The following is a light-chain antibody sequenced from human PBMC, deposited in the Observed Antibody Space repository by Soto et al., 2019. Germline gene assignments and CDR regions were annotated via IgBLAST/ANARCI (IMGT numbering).Light chain of an antibody. CDR1: SGDLGTFDY. Sequence: QSVLTQPASVSASPGQSITISCTGTSGDLGTFDYVSWYQQHPGNAPKLLIYDVFNRPSGVSNRFSGSKSGSTASLTISGLQPEDEADYYCSSYSNTNTLVVFGGGTKLTVL. J-gene: IGLJ3*02. V-gene: IGLV2-14*03. CDR2: DVF. CDR3: SSYSNTNTLVV.